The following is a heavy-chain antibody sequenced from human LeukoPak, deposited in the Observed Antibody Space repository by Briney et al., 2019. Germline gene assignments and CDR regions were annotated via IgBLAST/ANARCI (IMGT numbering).Heavy chain of an antibody. CDR3: ANGVVVAAIAIDAFDI. J-gene: IGHJ3*02. CDR1: GFTFSSYA. CDR2: ISGSGGST. D-gene: IGHD2-15*01. V-gene: IGHV3-23*01. Sequence: GGSLGLSCAASGFTFSSYAMSWVRPAPGKGLEWVSAISGSGGSTYYADSVKGRFTISRDNSKNTLYLQMNSLRAEDTAVYYCANGVVVAAIAIDAFDIWGQGTMVTVSS.